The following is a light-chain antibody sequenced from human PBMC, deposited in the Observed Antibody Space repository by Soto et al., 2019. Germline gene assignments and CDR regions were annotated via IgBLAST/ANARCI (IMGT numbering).Light chain of an antibody. Sequence: DIVLTQSPGTLSLSPVERASLSCRASQSVSSGHLAWYQQKPGQAPRLLIYGASSRATGIPDRFSGSGSGTDFTLTISRLEPEDYAVYYCQQYGHSLWTFGQGTKVDIK. V-gene: IGKV3-20*01. CDR2: GAS. CDR1: QSVSSGH. J-gene: IGKJ1*01. CDR3: QQYGHSLWT.